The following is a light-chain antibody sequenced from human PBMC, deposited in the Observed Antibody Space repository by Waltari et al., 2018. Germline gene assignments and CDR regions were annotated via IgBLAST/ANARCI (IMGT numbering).Light chain of an antibody. J-gene: IGLJ3*02. Sequence: QSVLTQPPSASGTPGQRVTISCSGSSSNIGSNYVYWYQQLPGTAPQLLIYRNNRRPSGVPGRFSGSKSGTSASLAISGLRSEDEADYYCAAWDDSLSGWVFGGGTKLTVL. CDR1: SSNIGSNY. V-gene: IGLV1-47*01. CDR3: AAWDDSLSGWV. CDR2: RNN.